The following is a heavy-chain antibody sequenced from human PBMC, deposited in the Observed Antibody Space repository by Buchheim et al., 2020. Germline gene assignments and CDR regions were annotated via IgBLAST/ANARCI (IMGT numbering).Heavy chain of an antibody. CDR3: ARSLSGSLSYWYFDL. Sequence: QVQLVESGGGVVQPGRSLRLSCAASGFTFSSYAMHWVRQAPGKGLEWVAVISYDGSNKYYADSVKGRFTISRDNSKNTLYLLMNSLRAEDTAVYYCARSLSGSLSYWYFDLWGRGTL. CDR1: GFTFSSYA. V-gene: IGHV3-30*04. D-gene: IGHD1-26*01. J-gene: IGHJ2*01. CDR2: ISYDGSNK.